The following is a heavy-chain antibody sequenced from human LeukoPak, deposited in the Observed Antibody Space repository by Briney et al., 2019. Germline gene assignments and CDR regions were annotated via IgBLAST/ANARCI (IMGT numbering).Heavy chain of an antibody. CDR3: ASLYGYYDFWSGAGYYYYGMDV. CDR2: ISYDGRKA. CDR1: GFTFSSYA. D-gene: IGHD3-3*01. J-gene: IGHJ6*02. Sequence: PGRSLRLSCAASGFTFSSYAMHWVRQTPGKGLEWVAVISYDGRKAYYAVSVMGRFTISRDNSKTTLYLQMNSLRAEDTAVYYCASLYGYYDFWSGAGYYYYGMDVWGQGTTVTVSS. V-gene: IGHV3-30*04.